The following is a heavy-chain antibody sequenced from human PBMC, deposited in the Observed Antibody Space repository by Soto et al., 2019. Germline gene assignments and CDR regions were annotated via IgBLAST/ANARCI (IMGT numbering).Heavy chain of an antibody. J-gene: IGHJ4*02. V-gene: IGHV3-21*02. CDR1: GFTFRSYT. CDR2: ISSESTFI. D-gene: IGHD3-9*01. CDR3: ARRTLTGSPTFDY. Sequence: EVQLVESGGGLVKPGGSLRLSCAASGFTFRSYTMNWVRQAPGKGLEWVSFISSESTFIDYADSVKGRVTISRDNAKNSLHLQMNSIRAEDTAVYYCARRTLTGSPTFDYWGQGIVVIVSS.